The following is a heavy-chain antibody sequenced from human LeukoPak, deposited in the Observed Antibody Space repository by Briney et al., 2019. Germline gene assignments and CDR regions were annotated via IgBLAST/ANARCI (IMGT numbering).Heavy chain of an antibody. CDR2: INPSGGST. CDR3: ARGYGGSSWYSPYYYMDV. V-gene: IGHV1-46*01. Sequence: ASVKVSCKASGYTFTSYYIHWVRQAPGRGLEWMGIINPSGGSTSYTQKFQGRVTMTRDTSISTAYMELSRLRSDDTAVYYCARGYGGSSWYSPYYYMDVWGKGTTVTVSS. CDR1: GYTFTSYY. J-gene: IGHJ6*03. D-gene: IGHD6-13*01.